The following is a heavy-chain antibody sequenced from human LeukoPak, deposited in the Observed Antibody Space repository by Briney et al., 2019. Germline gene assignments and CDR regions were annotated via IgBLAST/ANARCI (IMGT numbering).Heavy chain of an antibody. CDR1: GFTLSSCG. CDR3: ARDHYYDSTFDY. J-gene: IGHJ4*02. V-gene: IGHV3-33*01. D-gene: IGHD3-22*01. CDR2: ISHDGGNK. Sequence: PGGSLRLSCAVSGFTLSSCGMHWVRQAPGKGLEWLAGISHDGGNKYYADSVKGRFTISRDNAQNSLYLHMNSLRAEDTAAYYCARDHYYDSTFDYWGQGTLVTVSS.